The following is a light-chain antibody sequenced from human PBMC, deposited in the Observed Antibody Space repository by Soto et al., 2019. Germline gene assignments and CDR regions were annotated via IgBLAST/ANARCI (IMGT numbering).Light chain of an antibody. CDR2: GAS. Sequence: DIVLTQSPGTLSLSPGERATLSCRASQSVDNYYLAWYQQKPGQAPRLLIYGASSRATGIPDRFSGSGSGKDFTLTISRLEPEDFAVYYCQQYDSSRTWTFGQGTKVDIK. J-gene: IGKJ1*01. CDR1: QSVDNYY. V-gene: IGKV3-20*01. CDR3: QQYDSSRTWT.